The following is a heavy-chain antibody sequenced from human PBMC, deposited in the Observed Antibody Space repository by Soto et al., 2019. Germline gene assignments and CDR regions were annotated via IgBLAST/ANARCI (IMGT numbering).Heavy chain of an antibody. Sequence: EVELLESGGGLVQPGGSLRLSCAASGFTFRSYGMNWVRQAPGKGLEWVSDISGNDENTHYADSVKGRFTISRDNSKNTLYLQMNGLRAEDTAIYYCARDPPATRHGMDVWGQGTTVTVSS. CDR2: ISGNDENT. CDR3: ARDPPATRHGMDV. CDR1: GFTFRSYG. J-gene: IGHJ6*02. V-gene: IGHV3-23*01.